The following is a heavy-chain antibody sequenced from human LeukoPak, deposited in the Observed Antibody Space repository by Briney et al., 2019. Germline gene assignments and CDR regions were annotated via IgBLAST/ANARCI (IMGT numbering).Heavy chain of an antibody. D-gene: IGHD3-22*01. V-gene: IGHV1-46*01. CDR3: ARAYYHDSSDYYFPLDY. J-gene: IGHJ4*02. CDR1: GYTFTSYY. CDR2: INPSGGST. Sequence: ASVKVSCKASGYTFTSYYMHWVRQAPGQGLEWMGIINPSGGSTSYAQKFQGRITMTRDTSTSTVYMELSSLRSEDTAVYYCARAYYHDSSDYYFPLDYWGQGTLVTVSS.